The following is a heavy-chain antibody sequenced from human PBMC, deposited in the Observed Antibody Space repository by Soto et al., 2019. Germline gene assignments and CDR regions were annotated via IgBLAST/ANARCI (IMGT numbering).Heavy chain of an antibody. CDR2: ISYDGSNK. J-gene: IGHJ5*02. V-gene: IGHV3-30-3*01. CDR1: GFTFSSYA. CDR3: ARDQLDYGYTGFDP. Sequence: QVQLVESGGGVVQPGRSLRLSCAASGFTFSSYAMHWVRQAPGKGLEWVAVISYDGSNKYYADSVKGRFTISRDNSKNTLYLQMNSLRAEDTAVYYFARDQLDYGYTGFDPWGQGTLVTVSS. D-gene: IGHD4-17*01.